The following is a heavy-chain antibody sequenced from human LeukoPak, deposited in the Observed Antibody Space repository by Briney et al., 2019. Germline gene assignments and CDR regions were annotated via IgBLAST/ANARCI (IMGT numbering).Heavy chain of an antibody. V-gene: IGHV4-34*01. CDR3: ARSDPETGDSHYFDY. CDR1: GGSFSGYY. D-gene: IGHD7-27*01. J-gene: IGHJ4*02. CDR2: INHSGST. Sequence: SETLSLTCAVYGGSFSGYYWSWIRQPPGKGPEWIGEINHSGSTNYNPSLKSRVTISVDTSKNQFSLKLSSVTAADTAVYYCARSDPETGDSHYFDYWGQGTLVTVSS.